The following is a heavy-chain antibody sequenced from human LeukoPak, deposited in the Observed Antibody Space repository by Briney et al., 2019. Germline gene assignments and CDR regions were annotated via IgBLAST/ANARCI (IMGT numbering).Heavy chain of an antibody. Sequence: ASVKVSCKASGYTFTSYDVNWVRQATGQGLEWMGWVNPNSGHTGYAQKFQGRVTMTTNTSISTAYMELSSLRSEDTAVYYCARGAPASYCSGGSCPYFDYWGEGTLVSVSS. J-gene: IGHJ4*02. CDR2: VNPNSGHT. CDR3: ARGAPASYCSGGSCPYFDY. CDR1: GYTFTSYD. D-gene: IGHD2-15*01. V-gene: IGHV1-8*01.